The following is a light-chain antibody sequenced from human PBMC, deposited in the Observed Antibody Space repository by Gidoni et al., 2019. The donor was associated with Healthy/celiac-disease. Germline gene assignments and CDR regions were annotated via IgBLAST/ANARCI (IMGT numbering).Light chain of an antibody. CDR1: SGSIASNY. Sequence: FMPTHPHSVSQSPGKTVTISCTRSSGSIASNYMQWYQQRPGSSPTTVIYEDNQRPSAVPDRFSGSIDSSSNSASLTISGLKTEDEADYYCQSYDSSNYVFGTGTKVTVL. CDR3: QSYDSSNYV. CDR2: EDN. J-gene: IGLJ1*01. V-gene: IGLV6-57*01.